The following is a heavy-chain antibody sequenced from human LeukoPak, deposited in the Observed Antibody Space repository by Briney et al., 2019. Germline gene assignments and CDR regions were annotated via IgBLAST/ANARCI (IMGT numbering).Heavy chain of an antibody. J-gene: IGHJ3*02. D-gene: IGHD5-18*01. CDR2: ISWNSGSI. V-gene: IGHV3-9*03. CDR1: GFTFDDYA. CDR3: AKGLGYNQEDDAFDI. Sequence: GRSLRLSCAASGFTFDDYAMHWARQAPGKGLEWVSGISWNSGSIGYADSVKGRFTISRGNAKNSLYLQMNSLRAEDMALYYCAKGLGYNQEDDAFDIWGQGTMVTVSS.